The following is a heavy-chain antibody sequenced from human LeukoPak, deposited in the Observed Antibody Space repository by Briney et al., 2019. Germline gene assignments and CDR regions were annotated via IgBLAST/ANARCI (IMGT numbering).Heavy chain of an antibody. CDR1: GFTFSTYA. CDR3: AKGEEQWLVRYFQH. D-gene: IGHD6-19*01. V-gene: IGHV3-23*01. CDR2: ISGSGGST. J-gene: IGHJ1*01. Sequence: GGSLRLSCAASGFTFSTYAVNWVRQAPGKGLEWVSTISGSGGSTYYADSVKGRFTISRDNSKNTLYLQMNSLRAEDTAVYYCAKGEEQWLVRYFQHWGQGTLVTVSS.